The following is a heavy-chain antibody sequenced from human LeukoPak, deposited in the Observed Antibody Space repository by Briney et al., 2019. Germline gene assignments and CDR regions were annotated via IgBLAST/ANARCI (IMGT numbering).Heavy chain of an antibody. CDR3: AREKRTGTPWGDYYYMDV. J-gene: IGHJ6*03. CDR2: INPNSGGT. Sequence: ASVKVSCKASGYTFTGYYMHWVRQAPGQGLEWMGWINPNSGGTNYAQKFQGRVTMTRDTSISTAYMELSRLRSDDTAVYYCAREKRTGTPWGDYYYMDVWGKGTTVTVSS. V-gene: IGHV1-2*02. D-gene: IGHD1-1*01. CDR1: GYTFTGYY.